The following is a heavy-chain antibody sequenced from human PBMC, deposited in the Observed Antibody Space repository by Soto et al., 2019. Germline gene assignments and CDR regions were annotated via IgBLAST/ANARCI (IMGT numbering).Heavy chain of an antibody. CDR1: GFTFSDYY. D-gene: IGHD2-2*01. CDR2: ISSRSSYT. CDR3: ARDSVQYQLLLGY. V-gene: IGHV3-11*06. Sequence: QVQLVESGGGLVKPGGSLRLSCAASGFTFSDYYMSWIRQAPGQGLELVSYISSRSSYTNYADSVKGRFTISRDNAKNSLYLQMNSLRAEDTAIYYCARDSVQYQLLLGYWGQGALVTVSS. J-gene: IGHJ4*02.